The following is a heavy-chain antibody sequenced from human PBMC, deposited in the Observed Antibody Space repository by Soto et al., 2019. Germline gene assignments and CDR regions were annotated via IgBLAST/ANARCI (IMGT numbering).Heavy chain of an antibody. D-gene: IGHD3-22*01. CDR1: GFTFSNAW. J-gene: IGHJ4*02. CDR3: TKANSYISDSRGNCY. Sequence: GGSLRLSCAASGFTFSNAWMNWVRQAPGKGLEWIGRIKKRADGGTADHATPVKGRFTISRDDSKNTLYLQMNSLKTEDTAVYYCTKANSYISDSRGNCYWGQGTLVTVSS. CDR2: IKKRADGGTA. V-gene: IGHV3-15*01.